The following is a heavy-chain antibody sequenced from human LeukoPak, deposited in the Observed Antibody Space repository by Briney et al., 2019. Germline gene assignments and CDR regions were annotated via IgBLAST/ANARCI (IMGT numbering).Heavy chain of an antibody. J-gene: IGHJ6*03. Sequence: GGSLKLSCATSGFSLSNYWMSWVRQAPGKGPEWVANIREDGSEKKYVDSVEGRFTISRDNAKNSLYLQMNSLGDDDTAVYYCARDPYSGNLGPTYYYYMDVWGKGTTVTVSS. CDR2: IREDGSEK. CDR1: GFSLSNYW. CDR3: ARDPYSGNLGPTYYYYMDV. V-gene: IGHV3-7*01. D-gene: IGHD1-26*01.